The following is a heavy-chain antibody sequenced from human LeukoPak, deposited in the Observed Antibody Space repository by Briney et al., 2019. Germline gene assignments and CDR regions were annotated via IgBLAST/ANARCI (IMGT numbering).Heavy chain of an antibody. J-gene: IGHJ4*02. Sequence: SETLSLTCTVSGGSFSSSYWSWIRQPPGKGLEWIGEISHRGSTNYNPSLKSRVTISVDTSKNQFSLQLSSVTAADTAVYYCARVVRYSYGSGFDYWGQGNLVTVSS. CDR1: GGSFSSSY. V-gene: IGHV4-34*01. CDR2: ISHRGST. CDR3: ARVVRYSYGSGFDY. D-gene: IGHD5-18*01.